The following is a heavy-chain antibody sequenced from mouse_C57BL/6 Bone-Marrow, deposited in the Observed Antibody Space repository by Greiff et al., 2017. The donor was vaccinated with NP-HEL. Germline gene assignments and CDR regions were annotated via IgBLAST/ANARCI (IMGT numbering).Heavy chain of an antibody. CDR2: INYDGSST. Sequence: LVESEGGLVQPGSSMKLSCTASGFTFSDYYMAWVRQVPEKGLEWVANINYDGSSTYYLDSLKSRFIISRDNAKNILYLQMSSLKSEDTATYYCARDLGGPFAYWGQGTLVTVSA. CDR3: ARDLGGPFAY. CDR1: GFTFSDYY. J-gene: IGHJ3*01. V-gene: IGHV5-16*01. D-gene: IGHD4-1*01.